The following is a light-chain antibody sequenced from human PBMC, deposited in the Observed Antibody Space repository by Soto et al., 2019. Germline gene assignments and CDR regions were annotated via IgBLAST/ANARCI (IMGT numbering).Light chain of an antibody. CDR1: SSDVGGYDY. CDR2: EVT. Sequence: QSVLTQPRSPSWSPGRSVTISCTGTSSDVGGYDYVSWFQQHPGKATKLIIYEVTKRPSGVPDRFSASKSGNTASLTVSGLQAEDEADYYCSSFVAGNNYWVFGGGTQLTVL. V-gene: IGLV2-8*01. CDR3: SSFVAGNNYWV. J-gene: IGLJ3*02.